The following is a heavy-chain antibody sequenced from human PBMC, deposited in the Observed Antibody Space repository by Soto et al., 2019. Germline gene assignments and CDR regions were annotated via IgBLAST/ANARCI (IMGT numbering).Heavy chain of an antibody. CDR2: IYYSGST. Sequence: QVQLQESGPGLVKPSQTLSLTCTVSGGSISSGDYYWSWIRQPPGKGLEWIGYIYYSGSTYYNPSLKSRVTISVDTSKNQFSLKLSSVTAADTAVYYCARVGGYYYDSSGYYFPDYWGQGTLVTVSS. D-gene: IGHD3-22*01. CDR3: ARVGGYYYDSSGYYFPDY. CDR1: GGSISSGDYY. J-gene: IGHJ4*02. V-gene: IGHV4-30-4*01.